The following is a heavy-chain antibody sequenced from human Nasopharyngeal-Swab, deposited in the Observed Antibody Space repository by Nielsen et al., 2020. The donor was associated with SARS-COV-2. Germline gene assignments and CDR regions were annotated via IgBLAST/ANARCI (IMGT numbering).Heavy chain of an antibody. CDR1: GFTFSSYS. Sequence: GESLKISCAASGFTFSSYSMNWVRQAPGKGLEWVSSISSSSSYIYYADSVKGRFTISRDNSKNTLYLQMNSLRAEDTAVYYCARVLGDYGDYWGQGTLVTVSS. V-gene: IGHV3-21*01. D-gene: IGHD2-15*01. J-gene: IGHJ4*02. CDR3: ARVLGDYGDY. CDR2: ISSSSSYI.